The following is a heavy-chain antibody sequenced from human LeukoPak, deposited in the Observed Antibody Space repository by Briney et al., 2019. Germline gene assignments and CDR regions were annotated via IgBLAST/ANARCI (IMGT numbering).Heavy chain of an antibody. CDR3: ARVELAAAGEGWFDP. CDR2: IYSGGST. Sequence: GGSLRLSCAASGFTVSSNYMSWVRQAPGKGLKWVSVIYSGGSTYYADSVKGRFTISRDNSKNTLYLQMNSLRAEDTAVYYCARVELAAAGEGWFDPWGQGTLVTVSS. V-gene: IGHV3-66*01. J-gene: IGHJ5*02. CDR1: GFTVSSNY. D-gene: IGHD6-13*01.